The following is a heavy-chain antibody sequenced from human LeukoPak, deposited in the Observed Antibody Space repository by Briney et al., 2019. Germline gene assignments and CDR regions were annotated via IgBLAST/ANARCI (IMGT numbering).Heavy chain of an antibody. Sequence: NSSETLSLTCTVSGGSISSYYWSWIRQPPGKGLEWLGYIYYSGSTNYNPSLKSRVTISVDTSKNQFSRKLSSVTAADPAVYYCAKHFGIDLDYWGQGTLVTVSS. D-gene: IGHD3-3*01. CDR1: GGSISSYY. J-gene: IGHJ4*02. V-gene: IGHV4-59*08. CDR3: AKHFGIDLDY. CDR2: IYYSGST.